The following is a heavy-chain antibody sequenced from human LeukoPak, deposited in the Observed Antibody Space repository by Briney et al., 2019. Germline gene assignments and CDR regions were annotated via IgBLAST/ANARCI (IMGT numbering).Heavy chain of an antibody. Sequence: GGSLRLSCAASGFTFSSNYMSWVRQAPGKGLEWVSTIRGSGGGTYYADSAKGRFTISRDNSKNTLYLQMNSLRDEDTALYYCAKAGIGVVGYFDYWGQGTLVTVSS. CDR3: AKAGIGVVGYFDY. CDR1: GFTFSSNY. D-gene: IGHD6-19*01. V-gene: IGHV3-23*01. J-gene: IGHJ4*02. CDR2: IRGSGGGT.